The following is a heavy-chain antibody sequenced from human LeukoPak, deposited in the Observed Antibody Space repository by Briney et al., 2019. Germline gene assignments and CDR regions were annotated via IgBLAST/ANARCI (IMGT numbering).Heavy chain of an antibody. CDR3: ARDRYSSSSFDY. D-gene: IGHD6-6*01. CDR1: GFTFDDYG. Sequence: GESLKISCAASGFTFDDYGMSWVRQAPGKGLEWVSGINWNGGSTGYADSVKGRFTISRDNAKNSLYLQMNSLRAEDTALYYCARDRYSSSSFDYWGQGTLVTVSS. J-gene: IGHJ4*02. V-gene: IGHV3-20*04. CDR2: INWNGGST.